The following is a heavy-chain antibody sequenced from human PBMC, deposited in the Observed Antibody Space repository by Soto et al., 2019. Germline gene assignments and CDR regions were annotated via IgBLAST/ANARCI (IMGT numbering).Heavy chain of an antibody. J-gene: IGHJ4*02. V-gene: IGHV1-69*01. CDR3: EREVFFGEQLPYYFDY. CDR1: GGTFSSYA. Sequence: QVQLVQSGAEVKKPGSSVKVSCKASGGTFSSYAISWLRQAPVQGLEWMGGIIPIFGTANYAQKFQGRVTITADEATSTDYMELSSLRSEDTDVYYCEREVFFGEQLPYYFDYWGQGTLVTVSS. D-gene: IGHD5-18*01. CDR2: IIPIFGTA.